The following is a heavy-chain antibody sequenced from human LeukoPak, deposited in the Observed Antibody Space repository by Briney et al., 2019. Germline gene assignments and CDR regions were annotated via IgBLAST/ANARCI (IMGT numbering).Heavy chain of an antibody. V-gene: IGHV5-51*01. J-gene: IGHJ3*02. CDR2: IYPGDSDT. Sequence: GESLTISCMDSGYSFTSYWIGWVRQMPGKGMEWMGIIYPGDSDTRYSPSYQGQVTISAGKFISTAYLQWSSLKASDTAMYYCARLGYYYDSSGYYYSAFDIWGQGTMVTVSS. CDR1: GYSFTSYW. CDR3: ARLGYYYDSSGYYYSAFDI. D-gene: IGHD3-22*01.